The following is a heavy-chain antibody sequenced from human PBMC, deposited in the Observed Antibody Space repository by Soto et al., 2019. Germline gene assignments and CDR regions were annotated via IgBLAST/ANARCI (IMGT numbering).Heavy chain of an antibody. V-gene: IGHV4-30-4*01. CDR3: ARVGLRMVRGVSWFDP. Sequence: QVQLQESGPGLVKPSQTLSLTCTVSGGSISSGDYYWSWIRQPPGKGLEWIGYIYYSGSTYYNPSLKSRVTISVDTSKNQFSLKLRSVTAADTAVYYCARVGLRMVRGVSWFDPWGQGTLVTVSS. CDR1: GGSISSGDYY. D-gene: IGHD3-10*01. J-gene: IGHJ5*02. CDR2: IYYSGST.